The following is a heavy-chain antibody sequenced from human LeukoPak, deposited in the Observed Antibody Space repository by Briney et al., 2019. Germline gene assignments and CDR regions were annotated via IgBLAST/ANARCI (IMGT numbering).Heavy chain of an antibody. J-gene: IGHJ4*02. V-gene: IGHV1-69*04. CDR2: IIPIFGIA. CDR1: GGTFSSYA. D-gene: IGHD3-3*01. Sequence: SVKVSCKASGGTFSSYAISWVRQAPGQGLEWMGRIIPIFGIANYAQKFQGRVTITADKSTSTAYMELSSLRSEDTAVYYCAREYDFWSGYSHWGQGTRVTVSS. CDR3: AREYDFWSGYSH.